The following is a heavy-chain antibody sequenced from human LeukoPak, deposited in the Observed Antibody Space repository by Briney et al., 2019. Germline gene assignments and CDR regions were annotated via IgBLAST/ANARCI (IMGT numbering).Heavy chain of an antibody. J-gene: IGHJ4*02. CDR1: GFTFTNYG. D-gene: IGHD3-22*01. CDR3: VRLSPYDSSGYYYDY. Sequence: PGGSLRLSCAASGFTFTNYGMHCVRQAIGKGLEWVSGIGTAGDTYYPGSVKGRFAISRENAKNSMYLQMNSLRAGDTAVYYCVRLSPYDSSGYYYDYWGQGTLVTVSS. CDR2: IGTAGDT. V-gene: IGHV3-13*01.